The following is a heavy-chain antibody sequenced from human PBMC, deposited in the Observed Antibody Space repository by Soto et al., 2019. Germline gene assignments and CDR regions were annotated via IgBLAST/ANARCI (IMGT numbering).Heavy chain of an antibody. V-gene: IGHV3-30-3*01. CDR2: ISYDGSNK. CDR1: GFTFSSYA. Sequence: PGGSLRLSCAASGFTFSSYAMHWVRQAPGKGLEWVAVISYDGSNKYYADSVKGRFTISRDNSKNTLYLQMNSLRAEDTAVYYCARGDYSSSWYQRPNFDYWGQGTLVTVSS. CDR3: ARGDYSSSWYQRPNFDY. J-gene: IGHJ4*02. D-gene: IGHD6-13*01.